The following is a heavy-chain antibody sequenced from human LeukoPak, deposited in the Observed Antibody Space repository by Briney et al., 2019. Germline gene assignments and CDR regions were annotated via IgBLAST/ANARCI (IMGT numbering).Heavy chain of an antibody. CDR2: INHSGST. Sequence: PSETLSLTCAVYGGSFSGYYWSWIRQPPGKGLEWIGEINHSGSTNYNPSLKSRVTISVDTSKNQFSLKLSSVTAADTAVYYCARVIGIAVAGTYRGYYYYYYMDVWAKGPRSPSP. CDR1: GGSFSGYY. CDR3: ARVIGIAVAGTYRGYYYYYYMDV. V-gene: IGHV4-34*01. J-gene: IGHJ6*03. D-gene: IGHD6-19*01.